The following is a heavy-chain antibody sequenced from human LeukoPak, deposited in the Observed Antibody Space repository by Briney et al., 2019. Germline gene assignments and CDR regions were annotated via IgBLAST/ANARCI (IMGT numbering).Heavy chain of an antibody. CDR1: GFIFSDYW. V-gene: IGHV3-7*01. J-gene: IGHJ4*02. CDR3: ARWLELMRNFDW. D-gene: IGHD5-24*01. CDR2: IKQDGSEK. Sequence: PGGSLRLSCVGSGFIFSDYWMSWVRQAPGKGLEWVANIKQDGSEKDYVDALKGRFTISRDNAKNSPYLQMNSLRAEDTAVYYCARWLELMRNFDWWGQGTLVTVSS.